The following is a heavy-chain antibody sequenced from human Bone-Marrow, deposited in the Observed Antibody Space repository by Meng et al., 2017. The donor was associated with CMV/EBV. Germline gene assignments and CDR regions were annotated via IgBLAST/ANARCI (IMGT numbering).Heavy chain of an antibody. J-gene: IGHJ3*02. V-gene: IGHV3-30*02. CDR3: AKGPVPAAIFSAFDI. CDR2: IPYDGSDK. Sequence: GGSLRLSCAASGFTFSGYGMHWVRQAPGKGLEWVAFIPYDGSDKYYLDSVKGRFTISRDNSKNTLYLQMNRLRPEDTGVYYCAKGPVPAAIFSAFDIWGQGTMVTVS. D-gene: IGHD2-2*01. CDR1: GFTFSGYG.